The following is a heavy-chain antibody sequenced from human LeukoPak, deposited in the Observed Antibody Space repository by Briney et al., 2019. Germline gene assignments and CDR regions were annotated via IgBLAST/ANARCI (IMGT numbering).Heavy chain of an antibody. D-gene: IGHD3-16*02. CDR2: ISAYNGNT. Sequence: ASVKVSCKASGYTFTSYGISWVRQAPGQGLEWMGWISAYNGNTNYAQKLRGRVTMTTDTSTSTAYMELRSLRSDDTAVYYCARDRYVWGSYRIFDYWGQGTLVTVSS. CDR1: GYTFTSYG. V-gene: IGHV1-18*01. J-gene: IGHJ4*02. CDR3: ARDRYVWGSYRIFDY.